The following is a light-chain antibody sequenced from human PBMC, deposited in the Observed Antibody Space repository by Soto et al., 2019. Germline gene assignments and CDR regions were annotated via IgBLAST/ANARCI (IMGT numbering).Light chain of an antibody. CDR2: GAS. Sequence: EIVMTQSPAILSVSPGERATLSCRASESVSSNLAWHQQKPGQAPRLLISGASTRATGIPVRFSGSGSGTDFTLTISSLQSEDFVFYYCQQYHDWPMTFGPGTKVDIK. J-gene: IGKJ3*01. CDR1: ESVSSN. V-gene: IGKV3-15*01. CDR3: QQYHDWPMT.